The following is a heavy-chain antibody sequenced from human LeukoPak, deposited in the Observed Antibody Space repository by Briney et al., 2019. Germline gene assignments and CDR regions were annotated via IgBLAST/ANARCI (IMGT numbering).Heavy chain of an antibody. Sequence: ASVKVSCKASGGTFSSYAISWVRQAPGQGLEWMGRIIPIFGIANYAQKFQGRVTITADKSTSTAYMELSSLRSEDTAVYYCARCPPGGSGSYTLCCGMDVWGQGTTVTVSS. CDR1: GGTFSSYA. D-gene: IGHD3-10*01. V-gene: IGHV1-69*04. CDR2: IIPIFGIA. CDR3: ARCPPGGSGSYTLCCGMDV. J-gene: IGHJ6*02.